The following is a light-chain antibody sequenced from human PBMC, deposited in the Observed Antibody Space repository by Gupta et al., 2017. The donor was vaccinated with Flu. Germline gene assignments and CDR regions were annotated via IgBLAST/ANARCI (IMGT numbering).Light chain of an antibody. CDR1: QSVRSY. V-gene: IGKV1-39*01. Sequence: DIQMTQSPSSLSASVGDRVTITCRASQSVRSYFNWYQQKPGKAPKLLIYAASSLHSGVPSRFSGSGSGTDFTLIISRLQPQDFGPYYCQQSDSTPLTFGGGTKVEIK. CDR2: AAS. J-gene: IGKJ4*01. CDR3: QQSDSTPLT.